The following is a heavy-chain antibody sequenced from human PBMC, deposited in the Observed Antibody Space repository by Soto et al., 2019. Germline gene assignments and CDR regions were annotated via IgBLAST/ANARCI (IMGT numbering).Heavy chain of an antibody. CDR3: ARGLGSSWFFL. CDR2: IGGGGCRT. J-gene: IGHJ5*02. Sequence: GGSLRLSCAASGFTFSSYAMSWVRQAPGKGLEWVSDIGGGGCRTYYADSVMGRFTVSRDNAKDSLYLQMNSLRAEDTAIYYCARGLGSSWFFLWGPGTLVTVSS. V-gene: IGHV3-23*01. D-gene: IGHD6-13*01. CDR1: GFTFSSYA.